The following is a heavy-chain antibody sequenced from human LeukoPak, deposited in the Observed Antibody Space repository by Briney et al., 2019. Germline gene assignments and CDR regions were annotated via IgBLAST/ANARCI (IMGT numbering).Heavy chain of an antibody. Sequence: GSSVKVSCKASGGTFSSYAISWVRQAPGQGLEWMGRIIPILGIANYAQKFQGRVTITADKSTSTAYMELSSLRSEDTAVYYCARDITIFGVVIRRIYGMDVWGQGTTVTVS. J-gene: IGHJ6*02. CDR1: GGTFSSYA. D-gene: IGHD3-3*01. CDR2: IIPILGIA. V-gene: IGHV1-69*04. CDR3: ARDITIFGVVIRRIYGMDV.